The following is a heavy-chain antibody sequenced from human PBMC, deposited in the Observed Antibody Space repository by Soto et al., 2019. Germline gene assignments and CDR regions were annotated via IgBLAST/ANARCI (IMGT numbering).Heavy chain of an antibody. J-gene: IGHJ5*02. CDR1: GGSISSSNW. CDR3: ARDPHEYWTSYWFDP. D-gene: IGHD3-3*01. Sequence: LETLSLTCAVSGGSISSSNWWSGVRQPPGKGLEWIGEIYHSGSTNYNPSLKSRVTISVDKSKNQFSLKLSSVTAADTAVYYCARDPHEYWTSYWFDPWGQGTLVTVSS. CDR2: IYHSGST. V-gene: IGHV4-4*02.